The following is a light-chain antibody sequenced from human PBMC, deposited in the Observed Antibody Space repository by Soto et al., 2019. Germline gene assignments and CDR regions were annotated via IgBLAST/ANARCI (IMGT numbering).Light chain of an antibody. J-gene: IGLJ2*01. Sequence: QSALTQPASVSGSPGQSLTISCTGTSSDVGGYNYVSWSQQHPGKAPKLVIYDVINRPSGVSNRFSGSKSGNTASLTISGLQAEDEADYYCSSYTTSGTLVVFGGGTKVTVL. V-gene: IGLV2-14*01. CDR3: SSYTTSGTLVV. CDR2: DVI. CDR1: SSDVGGYNY.